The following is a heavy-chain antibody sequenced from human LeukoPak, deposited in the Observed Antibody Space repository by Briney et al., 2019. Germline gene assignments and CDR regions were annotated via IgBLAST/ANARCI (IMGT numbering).Heavy chain of an antibody. CDR1: GGSIISYY. Sequence: PSETLSLTCSVFGGSIISYYWSWIRQPPGKALEWIGYIYSSGSTNYNPSLKSRVTISVDTSKNQFSLRLSSLTAADTAVYYCARGFSSSGNYPTFDYWGQGTLVTVSS. V-gene: IGHV4-59*01. D-gene: IGHD1-26*01. CDR2: IYSSGST. J-gene: IGHJ4*02. CDR3: ARGFSSSGNYPTFDY.